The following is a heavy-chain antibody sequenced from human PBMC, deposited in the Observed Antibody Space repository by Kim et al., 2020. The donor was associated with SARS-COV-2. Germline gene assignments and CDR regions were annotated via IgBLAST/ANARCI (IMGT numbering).Heavy chain of an antibody. CDR2: IYPGDSDT. CDR1: GYSFTSYW. Sequence: GESLKISCKGSGYSFTSYWIGWVRQMPGKGLEWMGIIYPGDSDTRYSPSFQGQVTISADKSISTAYLQWSSLKASDTAMYYCARASYGGNYHYYYYGMDVWGQGTTVTVSS. V-gene: IGHV5-51*01. D-gene: IGHD4-17*01. J-gene: IGHJ6*02. CDR3: ARASYGGNYHYYYYGMDV.